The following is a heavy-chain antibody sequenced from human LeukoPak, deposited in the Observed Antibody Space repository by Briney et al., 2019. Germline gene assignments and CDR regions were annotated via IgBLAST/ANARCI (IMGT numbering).Heavy chain of an antibody. Sequence: SETLSLTCTVSGGSISSYYWSWIRQPPGKGLEWIGYIYYSGSTNYNPSLKSRVTISVDTSKNQFSLKLTSVTAADTAVYYCARYSSTWPYWYFDLWGRGTLVTVSS. CDR2: IYYSGST. V-gene: IGHV4-59*12. CDR3: ARYSSTWPYWYFDL. D-gene: IGHD6-13*01. J-gene: IGHJ2*01. CDR1: GGSISSYY.